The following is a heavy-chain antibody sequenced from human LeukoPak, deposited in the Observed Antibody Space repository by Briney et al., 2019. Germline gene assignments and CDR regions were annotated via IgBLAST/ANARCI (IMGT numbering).Heavy chain of an antibody. CDR1: GYTFTSYD. CDR2: MNPNSGNT. Sequence: GASVKVSCKASGYTFTSYDINWVRQATGQGLEWMGWMNPNSGNTGYAQKFQGRVTMTRNTSISTAYIELSSLRSEDTAVYYCARGREVPAAHNDYWGQGTLVTVSS. CDR3: ARGREVPAAHNDY. J-gene: IGHJ4*02. V-gene: IGHV1-8*01. D-gene: IGHD2-2*01.